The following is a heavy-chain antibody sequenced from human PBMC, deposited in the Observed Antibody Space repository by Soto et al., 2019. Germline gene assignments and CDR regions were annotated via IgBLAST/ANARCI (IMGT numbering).Heavy chain of an antibody. V-gene: IGHV4-30-4*01. CDR1: GGSISSGDYY. CDR3: ARDFTYYDILTGSPHLGYYGMDV. CDR2: IYYSGST. Sequence: PSETLSLTCTVSGGSISSGDYYWSWIRQPPGKGLEWIGYIYYSGSTYYNPSLKSRVTISVGTSKNQFSLKLSSVTAADTAVYYCARDFTYYDILTGSPHLGYYGMDVWGQGTTVTVSS. D-gene: IGHD3-9*01. J-gene: IGHJ6*02.